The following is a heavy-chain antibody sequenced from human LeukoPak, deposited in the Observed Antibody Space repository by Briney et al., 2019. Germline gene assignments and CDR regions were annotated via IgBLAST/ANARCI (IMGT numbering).Heavy chain of an antibody. Sequence: PGGSLRLSCAASGFTFSDYYMSWIRQAPGKGLEWVSYISSSGSTIYYADSVKGRFTISRDNAKNSLYLQMNSLRAEDTAVYYCARGSKVAATTYMDVWGKGTTVTVSS. CDR1: GFTFSDYY. D-gene: IGHD2-15*01. J-gene: IGHJ6*03. V-gene: IGHV3-11*01. CDR3: ARGSKVAATTYMDV. CDR2: ISSSGSTI.